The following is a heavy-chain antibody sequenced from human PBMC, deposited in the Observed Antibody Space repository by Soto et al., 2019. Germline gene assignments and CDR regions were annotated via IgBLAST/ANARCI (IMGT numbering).Heavy chain of an antibody. CDR2: ISGSGGST. D-gene: IGHD3-16*01. V-gene: IGHV3-23*01. CDR1: GFTFSSYA. Sequence: PGGSLRLSCAASGFTFSSYAMSWVRQAPGKGLEWVSAISGSGGSTYYADSVKGRFTISRDNSKNTLYLQMNSLRAEDTAVYYCARKASGGSRSGAFDYWGQGTLVTVSS. CDR3: ARKASGGSRSGAFDY. J-gene: IGHJ4*02.